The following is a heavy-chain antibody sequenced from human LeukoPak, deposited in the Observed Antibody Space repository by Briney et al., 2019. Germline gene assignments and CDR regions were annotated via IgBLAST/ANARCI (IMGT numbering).Heavy chain of an antibody. CDR1: GFTFSSYS. J-gene: IGHJ4*02. D-gene: IGHD3-22*01. CDR2: ISSSSSYI. V-gene: IGHV3-21*01. CDR3: ARDGGLLAPDFDY. Sequence: GGSLRLSCAASGFTFSSYSMNWVRQAPGKGLEWVSSISSSSSYIYYADSVKGRFTISRDNAKNSLYLQMNSLRAEDTAVYYCARDGGLLAPDFDYWGQGTLVTVSS.